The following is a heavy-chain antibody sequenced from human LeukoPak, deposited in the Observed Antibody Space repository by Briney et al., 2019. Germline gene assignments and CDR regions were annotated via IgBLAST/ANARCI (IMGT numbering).Heavy chain of an antibody. CDR2: IGAYNGNT. CDR3: AREDYGDYDGYYYGMDV. J-gene: IGHJ6*02. D-gene: IGHD4-17*01. Sequence: ASVKVSCKASGYTFTSYAMHWVRQAPGQGLEWMGWIGAYNGNTNYAQKLQGRVTMTTDTSTSTAYMELRSLRSDDTAVYYCAREDYGDYDGYYYGMDVWGQGTTVTVSS. CDR1: GYTFTSYA. V-gene: IGHV1-18*01.